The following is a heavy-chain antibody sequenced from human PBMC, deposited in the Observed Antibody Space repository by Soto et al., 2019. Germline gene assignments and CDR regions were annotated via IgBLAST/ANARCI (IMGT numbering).Heavy chain of an antibody. CDR3: ARHLGLILAAPNFDY. V-gene: IGHV4-59*08. D-gene: IGHD3-16*01. Sequence: SETLSLTCTVSGGSISNYYWTWIRQPPGKALEWIGYIYYSGSTNYNPSLKSRVTISVDTSKNQFSLKLSSVTAADTAIYYCARHLGLILAAPNFDYWGQGNLVTVSS. J-gene: IGHJ4*02. CDR2: IYYSGST. CDR1: GGSISNYY.